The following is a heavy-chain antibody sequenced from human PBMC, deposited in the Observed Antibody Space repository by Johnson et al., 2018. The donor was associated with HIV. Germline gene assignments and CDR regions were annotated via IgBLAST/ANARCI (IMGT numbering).Heavy chain of an antibody. CDR1: GFTFSSYG. V-gene: IGHV3-30*18. CDR2: ISYDGSNK. D-gene: IGHD7-27*01. CDR3: AKVKSWGLDAFDI. J-gene: IGHJ3*02. Sequence: QVQLVESGGGVVQPGGSLRLSCAASGFTFSSYGMHWVRQAPGKGLEWVAVISYDGSNKYYADSVKGRFTISRDNSKNTLYLQMNSLRAEDTALYYCAKVKSWGLDAFDIWGQGTMVTVSS.